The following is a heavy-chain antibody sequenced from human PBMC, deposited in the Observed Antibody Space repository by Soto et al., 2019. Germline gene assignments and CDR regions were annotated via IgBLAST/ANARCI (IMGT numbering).Heavy chain of an antibody. Sequence: PQGYLRLSCAASAFTLSPYAISWVRQPPGKGLEWVSAISGSGGSTYYADSVKGRFTISRDNSKNTLYLQMNSLRAEDTAVYYCAKDLFFHSCSEYRDWFSSWAQGSLVPVSS. CDR1: AFTLSPYA. J-gene: IGHJ5*02. V-gene: IGHV3-23*01. D-gene: IGHD6-13*01. CDR3: AKDLFFHSCSEYRDWFSS. CDR2: ISGSGGST.